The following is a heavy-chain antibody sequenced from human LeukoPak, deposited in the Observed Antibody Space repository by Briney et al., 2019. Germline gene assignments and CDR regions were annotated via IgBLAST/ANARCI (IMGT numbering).Heavy chain of an antibody. CDR3: LRLGAGDLSYFYSYIDV. J-gene: IGHJ6*03. D-gene: IGHD2-21*02. CDR1: GYSFISHW. Sequence: GESLKISCKASGYSFISHWIGWVRQRPGQGLEFMGIIYPYDSDTKYSPSLQGQVTISVDKSISITYLQWRSLKASDTAMYFCLRLGAGDLSYFYSYIDVWGKGTTVTVSS. CDR2: IYPYDSDT. V-gene: IGHV5-51*01.